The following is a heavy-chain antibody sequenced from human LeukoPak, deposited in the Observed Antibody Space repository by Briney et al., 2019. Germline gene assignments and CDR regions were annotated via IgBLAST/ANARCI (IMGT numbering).Heavy chain of an antibody. Sequence: SVKVSCKASGGTFSSYAISWVRQAPGQGLEWMGRIIPIFGIANYAQKFQGRVTITADKSTSTAYMELSSLRSEDTAVYYCARDRDSSGGVFVYWGQGTLVTVSS. CDR3: ARDRDSSGGVFVY. V-gene: IGHV1-69*04. CDR2: IIPIFGIA. J-gene: IGHJ4*02. D-gene: IGHD3-22*01. CDR1: GGTFSSYA.